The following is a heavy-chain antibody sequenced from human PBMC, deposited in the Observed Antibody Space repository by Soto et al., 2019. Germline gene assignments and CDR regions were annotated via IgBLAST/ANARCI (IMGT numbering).Heavy chain of an antibody. CDR1: GGSIIDYY. CDR3: AKADYGWGSYLYRFDP. CDR2: IYYSGST. D-gene: IGHD3-10*01. J-gene: IGHJ5*02. V-gene: IGHV4-59*01. Sequence: SETLSLTCTVSGGSIIDYYWSWIRQPPGKGLEWIGNIYYSGSTNYNSSLKSRVTISVDTSKNQFSLKLRSVTAADTAVYYCAKADYGWGSYLYRFDPWGQGTLVTVSS.